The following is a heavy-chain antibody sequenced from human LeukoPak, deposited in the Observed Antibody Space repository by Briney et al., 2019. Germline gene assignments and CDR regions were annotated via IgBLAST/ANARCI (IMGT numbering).Heavy chain of an antibody. V-gene: IGHV3-23*01. CDR3: AKDGTRYCSGGSCYSTPY. CDR2: ISGSGGST. J-gene: IGHJ4*02. D-gene: IGHD2-15*01. CDR1: GFTFSSYA. Sequence: GGSLRLSCAASGFTFSSYAMSWVRQAPGKGLEWVSPISGSGGSTYYADSVKGRFTVSRDNSKNTLYLQMNSLRAEDTAVYYCAKDGTRYCSGGSCYSTPYWGQGTLVTVSS.